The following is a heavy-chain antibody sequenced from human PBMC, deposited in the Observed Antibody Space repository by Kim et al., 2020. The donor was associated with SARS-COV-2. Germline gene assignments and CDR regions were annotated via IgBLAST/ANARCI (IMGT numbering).Heavy chain of an antibody. V-gene: IGHV3-33*08. D-gene: IGHD7-27*01. CDR1: GFTFNNYG. Sequence: GGSLRLSCAASGFTFNNYGMHWVRQTPAKGLEWVAVISYDGSNEYYADSVKGRFTISRDNSKNTLYLQMNSLEAEDTAVYYCARENWGNYDYWGQGTLVTDSS. CDR2: ISYDGSNE. J-gene: IGHJ4*02. CDR3: ARENWGNYDY.